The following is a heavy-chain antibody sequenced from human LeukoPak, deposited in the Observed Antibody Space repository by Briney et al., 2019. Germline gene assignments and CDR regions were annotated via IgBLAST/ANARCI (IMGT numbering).Heavy chain of an antibody. J-gene: IGHJ4*02. CDR1: GYTFTSYA. Sequence: ASVKVSCKASGYTFTSYAMNWVRQAPGQGLEWMGWINPNTGNPTYAQGFTGRFVFSLDTSVSTAYLQISSLKAEDTAVYYCARAVRGERYAAAGIFDYRGQGTLVTVSS. CDR2: INPNTGNP. D-gene: IGHD6-13*01. V-gene: IGHV7-4-1*02. CDR3: ARAVRGERYAAAGIFDY.